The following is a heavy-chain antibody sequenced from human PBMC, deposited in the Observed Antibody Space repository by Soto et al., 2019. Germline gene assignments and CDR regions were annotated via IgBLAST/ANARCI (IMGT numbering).Heavy chain of an antibody. J-gene: IGHJ4*02. V-gene: IGHV4-31*11. Sequence: QVQLQESGPGLVKPSQTLSLTCAVSGGSISSGGFYWSWIRQHPGKGLEWIGYIYYSGSTYYNPSLKSRVTISVDTSKNHFSLKLGSVTAADTAVYYCARRRGGGITMVRGDLDYWGQGTLVTVSS. D-gene: IGHD3-10*01. CDR3: ARRRGGGITMVRGDLDY. CDR2: IYYSGST. CDR1: GGSISSGGFY.